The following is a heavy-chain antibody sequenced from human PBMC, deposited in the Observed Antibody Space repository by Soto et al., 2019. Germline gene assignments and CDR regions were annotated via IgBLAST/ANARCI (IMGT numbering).Heavy chain of an antibody. J-gene: IGHJ4*02. CDR1: GYTFTSYD. CDR2: MNPNSGNT. V-gene: IGHV1-8*01. CDR3: ARRSDIVVVVAATHYYFDY. D-gene: IGHD2-15*01. Sequence: QVQLVQSGAEVKKPGASVKVSCKASGYTFTSYDINWVRQATGQGLEWMGWMNPNSGNTGYAQKFQGRVTMTRNTSISTAYMELSSLRSEDTAVYYCARRSDIVVVVAATHYYFDYWGQGTLVTVSS.